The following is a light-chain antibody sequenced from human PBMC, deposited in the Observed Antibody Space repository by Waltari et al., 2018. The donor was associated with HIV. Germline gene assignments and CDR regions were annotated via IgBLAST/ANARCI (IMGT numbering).Light chain of an antibody. CDR1: RSNIGNNF. Sequence: QPKMTQAPSASKTPGQRITMSCSGGRSNIGNNFISWYQPFPGLAPRLVIYRNDQRPTGVPGRFSGSKSGTSAFLAITGLRLEDEATYICASWDDTLGHWIFGGGTKLTVL. CDR3: ASWDDTLGHWI. CDR2: RND. V-gene: IGLV1-47*01. J-gene: IGLJ3*02.